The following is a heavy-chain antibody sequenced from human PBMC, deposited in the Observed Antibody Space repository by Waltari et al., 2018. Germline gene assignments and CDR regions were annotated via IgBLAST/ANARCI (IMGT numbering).Heavy chain of an antibody. CDR3: ARTLYCTNGVCYTGLDY. Sequence: QLQRQESVPGLVKPSETLSRTGTVSGGSISSSSYYCGWIRQPPRKGLELIGSIYSSGSTYYNPSLKSRVTISVDTSQNQFSLKLSSVTAADTAVYYCARTLYCTNGVCYTGLDYWGQGTLVTVSS. J-gene: IGHJ4*02. V-gene: IGHV4-39*07. D-gene: IGHD2-8*01. CDR1: GGSISSSSYY. CDR2: IYSSGST.